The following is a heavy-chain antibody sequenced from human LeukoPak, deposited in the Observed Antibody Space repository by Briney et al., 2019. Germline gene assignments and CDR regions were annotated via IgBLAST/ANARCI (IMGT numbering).Heavy chain of an antibody. CDR1: GYSFTSYW. V-gene: IGHV5-51*01. CDR3: ARAVAEARLTFDP. D-gene: IGHD6-13*01. Sequence: GESLKISCKGSGYSFTSYWIGWVRQMPGKGLEWMGIIYPGDSDTRYSPSFQGQVTISADKSISTAYLQWSSLKASDTAMYYCARAVAEARLTFDPWGQGTLVTVSS. J-gene: IGHJ5*02. CDR2: IYPGDSDT.